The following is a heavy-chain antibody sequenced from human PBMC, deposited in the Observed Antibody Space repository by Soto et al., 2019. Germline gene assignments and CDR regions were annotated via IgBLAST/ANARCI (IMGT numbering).Heavy chain of an antibody. Sequence: ASVKVSCKASGYTFTSYARHWVRQAPGQRLEWMGWINAGNGNTKYSQKFQGRVTITRDTSASTAYMELSSLRSEDTAVYYCARGAYYDILTGYYNVWSFGYWGQGTLVTVSS. V-gene: IGHV1-3*01. J-gene: IGHJ4*02. D-gene: IGHD3-9*01. CDR1: GYTFTSYA. CDR2: INAGNGNT. CDR3: ARGAYYDILTGYYNVWSFGY.